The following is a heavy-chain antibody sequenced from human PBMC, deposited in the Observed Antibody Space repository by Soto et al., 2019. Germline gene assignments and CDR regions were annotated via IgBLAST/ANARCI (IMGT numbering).Heavy chain of an antibody. CDR2: VNQSGTS. Sequence: SETLSLTCGVSGDSTRIRYWWTWLRRPPGRGLEWIGEVNQSGTSNYNPSLKSRVTISIDNSNNHFSLKMTSVTAADTAVYYCARTTAVPNTLRSRYFFDYWGQGTLVTVSS. D-gene: IGHD4-17*01. CDR1: GDSTRIRYW. V-gene: IGHV4-4*02. J-gene: IGHJ4*02. CDR3: ARTTAVPNTLRSRYFFDY.